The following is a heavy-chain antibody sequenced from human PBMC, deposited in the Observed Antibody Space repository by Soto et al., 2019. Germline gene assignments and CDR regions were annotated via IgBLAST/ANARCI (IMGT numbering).Heavy chain of an antibody. CDR1: GFSFGGYG. CDR3: ARDGVGATTYSGYFDY. CDR2: IRYDGSNE. Sequence: QVQLVESGGGVVQPGRSLRLSCAASGFSFGGYGMHWVRQAPGKGLEWVAVIRYDGSNEYYADSAKGRFTISRDNSKNTLYLQMNSLRAEHTAVYYCARDGVGATTYSGYFDYWGQGTLVTVSS. D-gene: IGHD1-26*01. V-gene: IGHV3-33*01. J-gene: IGHJ4*02.